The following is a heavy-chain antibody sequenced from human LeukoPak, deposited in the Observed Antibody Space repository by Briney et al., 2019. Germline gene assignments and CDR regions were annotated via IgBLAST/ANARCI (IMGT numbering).Heavy chain of an antibody. V-gene: IGHV3-7*01. CDR1: GFTFSSYW. CDR3: ARDAGPYGSGSYSRY. CDR2: IKQDGSGK. D-gene: IGHD3-10*01. Sequence: GGSLRLSCAASGFTFSSYWMSWVRQAPGKGLEWVANIKQDGSGKYYVDSVKGRFTISRDNAKNSLYLQMNSLRAEDTAVYYCARDAGPYGSGSYSRYWGQGTLVTVSS. J-gene: IGHJ4*02.